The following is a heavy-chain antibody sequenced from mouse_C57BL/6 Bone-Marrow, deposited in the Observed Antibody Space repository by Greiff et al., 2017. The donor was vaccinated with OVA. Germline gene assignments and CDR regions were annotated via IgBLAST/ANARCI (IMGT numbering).Heavy chain of an antibody. CDR1: GFTFSDYG. CDR3: ARWGYYGSYYFDY. Sequence: DVKLVESGGGLVKPGGSLKLSCAASGFTFSDYGMHWVRQAPEKGLEWVAYISSGSSTIYYADTVKGRFTISRDNAKNTLFLQMTSLRSEDTAMYYCARWGYYGSYYFDYWGQGTTLTVSS. J-gene: IGHJ2*01. D-gene: IGHD1-1*01. CDR2: ISSGSSTI. V-gene: IGHV5-17*01.